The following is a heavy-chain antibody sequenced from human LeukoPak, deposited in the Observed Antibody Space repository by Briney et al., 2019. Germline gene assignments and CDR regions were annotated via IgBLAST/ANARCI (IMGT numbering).Heavy chain of an antibody. V-gene: IGHV4-39*01. Sequence: SETLSLTCTVSGASITGTTYYWDWIRQPPGKWMEWIGSVSYSRNTYNPSLKSRATISVDTSKNQFSLKLNSVTAADTAVYYCARRRGPSCTLCYVDFWGQGTLVTVS. CDR1: GASITGTTYY. CDR3: ARRRGPSCTLCYVDF. J-gene: IGHJ4*02. CDR2: VSYSRNT. D-gene: IGHD2-8*01.